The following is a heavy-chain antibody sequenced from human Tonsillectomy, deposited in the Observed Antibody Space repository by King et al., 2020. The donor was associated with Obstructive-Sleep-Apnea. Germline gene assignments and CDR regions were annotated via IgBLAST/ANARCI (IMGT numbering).Heavy chain of an antibody. Sequence: QLVQSGAEVKKPGSSVKVSCKASGGTFSSYAISWVRQAPGQGLEWMGGIIPIFGTANYAQKFQGRVTITADESTSTAYMELSSLRSEDTAVYYCARGGGYCSGGSCYEDWFDPWGQGTLVTVSS. D-gene: IGHD2-15*01. V-gene: IGHV1-69*01. J-gene: IGHJ5*02. CDR1: GGTFSSYA. CDR2: IIPIFGTA. CDR3: ARGGGYCSGGSCYEDWFDP.